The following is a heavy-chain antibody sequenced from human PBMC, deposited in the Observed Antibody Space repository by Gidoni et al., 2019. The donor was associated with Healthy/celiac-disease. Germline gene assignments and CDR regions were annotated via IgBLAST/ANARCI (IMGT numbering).Heavy chain of an antibody. CDR3: ARDRASVAAAGDYWYFDL. J-gene: IGHJ2*01. V-gene: IGHV1-2*04. CDR1: GYTFTRYY. CDR2: INPNSGGT. D-gene: IGHD6-13*01. Sequence: QVQLVQSGAEVKKPGASVKVSCKASGYTFTRYYMHWVRQAPGQGLEWMGWINPNSGGTNYAQKFQGWVTMTRDTSISTAYMELSRLRSDDTAVYYCARDRASVAAAGDYWYFDLWGRGTLVTVSS.